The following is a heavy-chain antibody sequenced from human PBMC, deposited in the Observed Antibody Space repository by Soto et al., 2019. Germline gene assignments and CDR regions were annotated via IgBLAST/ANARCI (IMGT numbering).Heavy chain of an antibody. Sequence: GGSLRLSCAASGFTFSSYGMHWVRQAPGKGLEWVAVISYDGSNKYYADSVKGRFTISRDNSKNTLYLQMNSLRAEDTAVYYCAKDFKYYDFWSGYQPDYWGQGTLVTVSS. J-gene: IGHJ4*02. CDR3: AKDFKYYDFWSGYQPDY. D-gene: IGHD3-3*01. CDR1: GFTFSSYG. CDR2: ISYDGSNK. V-gene: IGHV3-30*18.